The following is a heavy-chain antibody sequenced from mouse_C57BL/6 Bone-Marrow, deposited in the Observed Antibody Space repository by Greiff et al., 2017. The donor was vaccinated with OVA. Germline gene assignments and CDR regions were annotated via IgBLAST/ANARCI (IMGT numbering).Heavy chain of an antibody. Sequence: EVQRVESEGGLVQPGSSMKLSCTASGFTFSDYYMAWVRQVPEKGLEWVANINYDGSSTYYLDSLKSRFIISRDNAKNILYLQMSSLKSEDTATYYCARVYGSSYHAMDYWGQGTSATVSS. D-gene: IGHD1-1*01. CDR3: ARVYGSSYHAMDY. CDR1: GFTFSDYY. J-gene: IGHJ4*01. CDR2: INYDGSST. V-gene: IGHV5-16*01.